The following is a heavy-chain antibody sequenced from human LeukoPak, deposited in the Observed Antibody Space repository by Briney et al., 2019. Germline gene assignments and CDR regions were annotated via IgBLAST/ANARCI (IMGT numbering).Heavy chain of an antibody. Sequence: GASVKVSCKASGYTFTGYYMHWVRQAPGQGLAWMGWINPNSGGTNYAQKFQGRVTMTRDTSISTAYMELSRLRSDDTAVYYCARRGKKGGVRQDAFDIWGQGTMVTVSS. J-gene: IGHJ3*02. D-gene: IGHD2-8*02. CDR2: INPNSGGT. V-gene: IGHV1-2*02. CDR1: GYTFTGYY. CDR3: ARRGKKGGVRQDAFDI.